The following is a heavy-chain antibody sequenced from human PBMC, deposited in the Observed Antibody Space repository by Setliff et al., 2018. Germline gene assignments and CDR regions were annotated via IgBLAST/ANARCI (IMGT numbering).Heavy chain of an antibody. CDR3: ATPRSGIIDAFDI. V-gene: IGHV1-69*06. Sequence: ASVKVSCKASGGTFSSYAISWVRQAPGQGLEWMGGIIPIFGTANYAQKFQGRVTITADKSTSTAYMELSSLRSEDTAVYYCATPRSGIIDAFDIWGQGTMVTVSS. J-gene: IGHJ3*02. CDR1: GGTFSSYA. D-gene: IGHD2-15*01. CDR2: IIPIFGTA.